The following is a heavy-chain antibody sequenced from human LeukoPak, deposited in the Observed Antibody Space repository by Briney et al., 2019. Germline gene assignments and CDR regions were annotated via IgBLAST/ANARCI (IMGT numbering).Heavy chain of an antibody. V-gene: IGHV3-20*04. CDR3: ARDPHSGWYNQFDY. CDR2: INWNGGST. CDR1: GFTFDDYG. D-gene: IGHD6-19*01. Sequence: PGGSLRLSCAASGFTFDDYGMSWVRQAPGKGLEWVSGINWNGGSTGYADSVKGRFTISRDNAKNSLYLQMNSLRAEDTALYYCARDPHSGWYNQFDYWAREPWSPSPQ. J-gene: IGHJ4*02.